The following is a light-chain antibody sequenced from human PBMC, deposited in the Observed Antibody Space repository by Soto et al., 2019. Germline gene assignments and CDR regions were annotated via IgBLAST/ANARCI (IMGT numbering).Light chain of an antibody. V-gene: IGKV3-20*01. Sequence: IVLTQSPGTLSLSPGEGATLSCRASQPVNSGYLAWSQQKPGQAPRLLMYGVSTRDTGIPDRFSGSGAGTDFTLTISRLEPGDFAVYYCQVYGSSPKTFGQGTKVEFK. J-gene: IGKJ1*01. CDR1: QPVNSGY. CDR3: QVYGSSPKT. CDR2: GVS.